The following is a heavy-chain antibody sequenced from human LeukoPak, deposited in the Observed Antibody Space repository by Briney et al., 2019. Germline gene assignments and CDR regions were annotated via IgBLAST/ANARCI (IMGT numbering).Heavy chain of an antibody. J-gene: IGHJ3*01. CDR2: ISVFGEDI. CDR3: GRDPNGDYIGAFDL. Sequence: GGSLRLSCAASGLTFGRYAMTWVRQAPGKGPEWVSSISVFGEDIIYADSVKGRFTISRDNSKNTLYLQMSSLRAEDTAVYYCGRDPNGDYIGAFDLWGQGTMVTVSS. CDR1: GLTFGRYA. V-gene: IGHV3-23*01. D-gene: IGHD4-17*01.